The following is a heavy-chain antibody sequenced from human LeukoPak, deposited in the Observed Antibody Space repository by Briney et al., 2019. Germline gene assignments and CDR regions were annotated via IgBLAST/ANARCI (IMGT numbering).Heavy chain of an antibody. Sequence: ASVKVSCKASGYTFTSYAMNWVRQAPGQGLEWMGWINTNTGNPTYAQGFTGRFVFSLDTSVSTAYLQISSLKAEDTAVYYCAREVVVAATSPAFDYWGQGTLVTVSS. CDR3: AREVVVAATSPAFDY. D-gene: IGHD2-15*01. V-gene: IGHV7-4-1*02. CDR2: INTNTGNP. CDR1: GYTFTSYA. J-gene: IGHJ4*02.